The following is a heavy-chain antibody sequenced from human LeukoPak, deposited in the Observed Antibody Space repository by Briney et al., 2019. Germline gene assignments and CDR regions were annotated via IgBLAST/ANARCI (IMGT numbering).Heavy chain of an antibody. V-gene: IGHV3-23*01. Sequence: PGGSLRLSCEASGFTFNTHAMSWVRQAPGKGLEWVASITSSGRTPYYTDSVKGRFTISRDNSKNTLYLQMNSLRGEDTAVYYCAKDRPNFYETSGSYYKIKGDFWGQGSLVT. CDR2: ITSSGRTP. CDR3: AKDRPNFYETSGSYYKIKGDF. J-gene: IGHJ4*02. CDR1: GFTFNTHA. D-gene: IGHD3-10*01.